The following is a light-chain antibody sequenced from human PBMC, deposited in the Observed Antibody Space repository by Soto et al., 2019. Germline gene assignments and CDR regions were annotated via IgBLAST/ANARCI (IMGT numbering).Light chain of an antibody. Sequence: IVLTQSPGALSLSPGERATLSCRASLYISSSYLAWYQQKPGQAPRLLISGASRRAAGIPDRFSGSGSGTDFPLTISRLEPEDFAVYYCQQYDTSPLTFGQGTRVEIK. J-gene: IGKJ1*01. CDR1: LYISSSY. V-gene: IGKV3-20*01. CDR2: GAS. CDR3: QQYDTSPLT.